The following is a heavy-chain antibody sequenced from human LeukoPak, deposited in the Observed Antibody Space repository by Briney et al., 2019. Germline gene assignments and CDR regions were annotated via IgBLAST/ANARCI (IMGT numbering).Heavy chain of an antibody. CDR1: GGSFSGYY. V-gene: IGHV4-59*01. CDR3: ARALLGAPVAFDI. CDR2: IYYSGST. Sequence: SETLSLTCAVYGGSFSGYYWSWIRQPPGKGLEWIGYIYYSGSTNYNPSLKSRVTISVDTSKNQFSLKLSSVTAADTAVYYCARALLGAPVAFDIWGQGTMVTVSS. J-gene: IGHJ3*02. D-gene: IGHD1-26*01.